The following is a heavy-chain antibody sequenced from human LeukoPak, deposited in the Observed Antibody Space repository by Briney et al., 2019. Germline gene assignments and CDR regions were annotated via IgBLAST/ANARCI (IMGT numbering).Heavy chain of an antibody. V-gene: IGHV1-18*01. D-gene: IGHD1-26*01. CDR2: ISAYNGST. J-gene: IGHJ6*02. CDR1: GCTFSSYG. CDR3: ARVPIVSDYYYGMDV. Sequence: ASVKVSCKASGCTFSSYGISWVRQAPGQGLEWMGWISAYNGSTNYAQKLQGRVTMTTDTSTSTAYMELRSLRSDDTAVYYCARVPIVSDYYYGMDVWGQGTTVTVSS.